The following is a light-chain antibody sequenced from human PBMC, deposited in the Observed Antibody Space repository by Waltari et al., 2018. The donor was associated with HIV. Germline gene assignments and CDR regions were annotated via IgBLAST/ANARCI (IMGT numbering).Light chain of an antibody. V-gene: IGLV1-47*01. CDR3: AAWDDSRGGLWV. J-gene: IGLJ3*02. Sequence: QSVLTQPPSASETPGQRVTISCSGTSSNIGSNFVYWYQQPPGTAPNLLMYGNNRRPAGVPDRFSGSRSGTSASLAISGLRSEDEADYYCAAWDDSRGGLWVFGGGTKLTVL. CDR2: GNN. CDR1: SSNIGSNF.